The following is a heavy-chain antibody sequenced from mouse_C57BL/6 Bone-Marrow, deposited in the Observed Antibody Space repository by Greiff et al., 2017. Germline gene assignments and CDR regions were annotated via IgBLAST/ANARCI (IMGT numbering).Heavy chain of an antibody. Sequence: QVQLQQPGAELVMPGASVTLSCKASGYTFTSYWMHWVKQRPGQGLEWIGEIAPSDSYTNYNQKFKGKSTLTVDKSSSTAYMQLSSLTSEDSAVYYCARGDDYDGTGFDYWGQGTTLTVSS. CDR2: IAPSDSYT. CDR3: ARGDDYDGTGFDY. D-gene: IGHD2-4*01. V-gene: IGHV1-69*01. J-gene: IGHJ2*01. CDR1: GYTFTSYW.